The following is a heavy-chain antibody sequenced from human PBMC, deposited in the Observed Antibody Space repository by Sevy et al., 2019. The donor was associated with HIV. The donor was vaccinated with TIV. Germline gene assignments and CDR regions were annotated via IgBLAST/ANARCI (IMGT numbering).Heavy chain of an antibody. CDR1: GFTFSSYT. J-gene: IGHJ4*02. Sequence: GGSLRLPCAASGFTFSSYTMNWVRQAPGKGRGWVSYIRSGFSTIHYADALKGRLTSSRDNAKNSLYLQMNRLRAEDTAVYYCARDNGDYFLSTSVFDYWGQGTLVTVSS. D-gene: IGHD4-17*01. CDR3: ARDNGDYFLSTSVFDY. CDR2: IRSGFSTI. V-gene: IGHV3-48*01.